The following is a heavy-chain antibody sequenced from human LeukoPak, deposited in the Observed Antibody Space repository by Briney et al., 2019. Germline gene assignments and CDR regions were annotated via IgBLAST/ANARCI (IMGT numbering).Heavy chain of an antibody. CDR3: ASSYSVTYYYYYGMDV. Sequence: ASVKVSCKASGYTFTSYDINWVRQATGQGLEWMGWMNPNSGNTGYAQKFQGRGTMTRNTSISTAYMELSSLRSEDTAVYYCASSYSVTYYYYYGMDVWGQGTTVTVSS. CDR1: GYTFTSYD. CDR2: MNPNSGNT. V-gene: IGHV1-8*01. J-gene: IGHJ6*02. D-gene: IGHD1-26*01.